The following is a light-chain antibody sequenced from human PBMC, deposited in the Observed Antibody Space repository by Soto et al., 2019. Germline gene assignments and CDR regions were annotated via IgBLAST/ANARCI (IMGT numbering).Light chain of an antibody. CDR3: MQATQPYT. V-gene: IGKV2-24*01. CDR1: QSLVHRDGNTY. Sequence: EIVMTQTPLSSRVTLGQPASISCRSSQSLVHRDGNTYLSWLHQRPGQPPRLLIYMISDRFSGVQDRFSGSGAGTDFTLKISRVEAEDVGVYYCMQATQPYTFGQGTKLEIE. J-gene: IGKJ2*01. CDR2: MIS.